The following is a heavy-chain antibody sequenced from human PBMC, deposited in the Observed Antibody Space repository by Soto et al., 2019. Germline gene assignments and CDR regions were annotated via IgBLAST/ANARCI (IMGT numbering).Heavy chain of an antibody. J-gene: IGHJ4*02. CDR2: ISGSGVST. CDR1: GFTFSSYA. D-gene: IGHD6-13*01. Sequence: GGSLRLSCAASGFTFSSYAMSWVRQAPGKGLEWVSAISGSGVSTYYADSVKGRFTISRDNSKNTLYLQMNSLRAEDTAVYYCARDLDEAIAAAGNYWGQGTLVTVSS. V-gene: IGHV3-23*01. CDR3: ARDLDEAIAAAGNY.